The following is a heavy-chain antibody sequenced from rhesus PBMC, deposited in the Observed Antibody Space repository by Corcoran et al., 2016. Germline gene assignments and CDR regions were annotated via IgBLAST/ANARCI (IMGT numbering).Heavy chain of an antibody. V-gene: IGHV4-76*01. J-gene: IGHJ4*01. CDR1: GYSISSGYD. D-gene: IGHD6-25*01. CDR2: IYGSSGST. Sequence: QVQLQESGPGVVKPSETLSLTCAVSGYSISSGYDWSWIRQPPGKGLEWIGYIYGSSGSTNYNPSLKYRVTISKDTSKNQFSLKLSSVTAADTAVYYCARGSSGSWNVLDYWGQGVLVTVSS. CDR3: ARGSSGSWNVLDY.